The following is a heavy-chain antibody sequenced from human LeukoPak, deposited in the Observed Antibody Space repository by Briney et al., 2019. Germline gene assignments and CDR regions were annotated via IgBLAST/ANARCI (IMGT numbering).Heavy chain of an antibody. V-gene: IGHV4-34*01. CDR3: APRGDIEHSYVYGKWFDP. D-gene: IGHD5-18*01. CDR2: INHSGSS. CDR1: GGSFSAYY. J-gene: IGHJ5*02. Sequence: SETLSLTCAVCGGSFSAYYWTWIRQPPGKGLEWIGEINHSGSSNYNSSLRCRVTISVDTSYKQFSLRLSSVTAADTAVYYCAPRGDIEHSYVYGKWFDPWGQGTRVTVSS.